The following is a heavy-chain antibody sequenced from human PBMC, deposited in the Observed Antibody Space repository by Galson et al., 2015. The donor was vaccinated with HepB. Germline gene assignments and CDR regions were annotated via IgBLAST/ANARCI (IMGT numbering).Heavy chain of an antibody. CDR1: GFTFDDYA. V-gene: IGHV3-43D*03. CDR2: ISWDGGST. Sequence: SLRLSCAASGFTFDDYAMHWVRQAPGKGLEWVSLISWDGGSTYYADSVKGRFTISRDNSKNSLYLQMNSLRAEDTALYYCAKDMIRAGLESSSWARGPLFDYWGQGTLVTVSS. CDR3: AKDMIRAGLESSSWARGPLFDY. J-gene: IGHJ4*02. D-gene: IGHD6-13*01.